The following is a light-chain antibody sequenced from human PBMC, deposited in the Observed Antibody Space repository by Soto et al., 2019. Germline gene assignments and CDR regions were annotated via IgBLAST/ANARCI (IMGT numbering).Light chain of an antibody. V-gene: IGKV3-11*01. CDR2: DAS. J-gene: IGKJ1*01. CDR3: QQRSNWPRT. Sequence: EIVLTQSPATLSLSPGERATLSCRASQSVSSYLAWYQQKPGQAPRLLIYDASNRATGIPARFSGSGSGTDFTLTISSLEPEDVAVYDCQQRSNWPRTFGQGTKVEIK. CDR1: QSVSSY.